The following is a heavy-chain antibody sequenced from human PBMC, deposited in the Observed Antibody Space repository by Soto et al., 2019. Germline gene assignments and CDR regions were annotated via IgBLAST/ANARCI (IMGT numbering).Heavy chain of an antibody. CDR1: GFSFNTYA. Sequence: EVQLLESGGGLVQPGGSLRLSCAASGFSFNTYAMSWVRQARGKGPEWVSTVSASGGSTYSADSVKGRFIISRDNSKNTVHLQMNSLRAEDTAVYYCAKTMGDCSGGSCYGAYSMDVWGQGITVTVSS. CDR3: AKTMGDCSGGSCYGAYSMDV. D-gene: IGHD2-15*01. CDR2: VSASGGST. J-gene: IGHJ6*02. V-gene: IGHV3-23*01.